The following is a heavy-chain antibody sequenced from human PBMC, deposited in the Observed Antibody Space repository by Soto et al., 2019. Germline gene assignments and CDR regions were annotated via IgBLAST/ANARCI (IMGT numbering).Heavy chain of an antibody. D-gene: IGHD5-18*01. CDR3: AINRGYSYGYIHYYGMDV. CDR1: GGSISSSNW. Sequence: KTSETLSLTCAVSGGSISSSNWWSWVRQPPGKGLEWIGEIYHSGSTNYNPSLKSRVTISVDKSKNQFSLKLSSVTAADTAVYYCAINRGYSYGYIHYYGMDVWGQGTTVTVSS. J-gene: IGHJ6*02. CDR2: IYHSGST. V-gene: IGHV4-4*02.